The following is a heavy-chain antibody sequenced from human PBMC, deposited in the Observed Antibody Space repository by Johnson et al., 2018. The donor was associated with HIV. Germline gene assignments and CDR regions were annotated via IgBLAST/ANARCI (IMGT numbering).Heavy chain of an antibody. J-gene: IGHJ3*02. CDR3: ARALGRDGYRNDAFDI. Sequence: VQLVESGGGLVQPGGSLRLSCAASGFSFSNYWMHWVRQAPGKGLVWVSRINSDGSTTDYADSVKGRFTISRDNAKNSLYLQMNSLRAEDTAVYYCARALGRDGYRNDAFDIWGQGTMVTVSS. CDR1: GFSFSNYW. D-gene: IGHD5-24*01. CDR2: INSDGSTT. V-gene: IGHV3-74*02.